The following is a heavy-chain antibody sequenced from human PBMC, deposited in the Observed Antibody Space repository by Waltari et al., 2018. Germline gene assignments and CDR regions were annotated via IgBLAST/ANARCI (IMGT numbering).Heavy chain of an antibody. CDR1: GGSISSGSYY. Sequence: QVQLQESGPGLVKPSQTLSLTCTVSGGSISSGSYYWSWNRQPAGKGLEWIGRIYASGSTNYNPSLKSRVTISVDTSKNQFSLKLSSVTAADTAVYYCARGTVGSGWYLDYWGQGTLVTVSS. D-gene: IGHD6-19*01. CDR3: ARGTVGSGWYLDY. CDR2: IYASGST. J-gene: IGHJ4*02. V-gene: IGHV4-61*02.